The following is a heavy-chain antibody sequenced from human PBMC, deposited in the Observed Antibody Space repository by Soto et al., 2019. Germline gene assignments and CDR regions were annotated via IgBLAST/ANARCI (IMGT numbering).Heavy chain of an antibody. CDR2: ITHSGST. Sequence: SETLSLTCAVYGGSFSGYYWTWIRQPPGKGLEWIGEITHSGSTNYNPSLRSRVTISVDTSKNQFSLNLNSVTAADTAVYYCARSSVRGWSYWGQGTLVTVSS. CDR3: ARSSVRGWSY. D-gene: IGHD3-10*02. J-gene: IGHJ4*02. CDR1: GGSFSGYY. V-gene: IGHV4-34*01.